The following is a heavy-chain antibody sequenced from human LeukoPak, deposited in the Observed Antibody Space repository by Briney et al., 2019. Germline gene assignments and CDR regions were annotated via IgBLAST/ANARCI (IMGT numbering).Heavy chain of an antibody. CDR3: AKGTSNYYGSGSFDY. CDR2: ISSSSSYI. J-gene: IGHJ4*02. D-gene: IGHD3-10*01. Sequence: GGSLRLSCAASGFTFSSYSMNWVRQAPGKGLEWVSSISSSSSYIYYADSVKGRFTISRDNAKNSLYLQMNSLRAEDTALYYCAKGTSNYYGSGSFDYWGQGTLVTVSS. V-gene: IGHV3-21*04. CDR1: GFTFSSYS.